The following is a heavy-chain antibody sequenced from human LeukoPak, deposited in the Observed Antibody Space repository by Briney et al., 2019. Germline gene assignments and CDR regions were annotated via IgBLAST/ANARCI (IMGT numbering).Heavy chain of an antibody. D-gene: IGHD7-27*01. V-gene: IGHV3-21*04. CDR3: TRGHWGLDY. CDR1: GFTFNRCW. CDR2: ITNRGTVM. J-gene: IGHJ4*02. Sequence: GGSLRLSCVVSGFTFNRCWMDWVRQAPGKGLEWVSYITNRGTVMQYADSVKGRFTISRDSAGNSLYLQMNSLKAEDTAVYYCTRGHWGLDYWGQGTLVTVSS.